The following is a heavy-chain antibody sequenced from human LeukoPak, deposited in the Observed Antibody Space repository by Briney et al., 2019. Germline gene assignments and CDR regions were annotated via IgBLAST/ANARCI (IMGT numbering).Heavy chain of an antibody. V-gene: IGHV3-7*03. J-gene: IGHJ4*02. Sequence: GGSLRLSCAASGFTFSTSWMSWVRQVPGKGLEWVANIKKDGSETYYVDSVKGRFTISRDNAKNSLYLQMNSLRAEDTTMYYCARGRYSGTTYYFDYWGQGTLVTVSS. D-gene: IGHD5-12*01. CDR3: ARGRYSGTTYYFDY. CDR1: GFTFSTSW. CDR2: IKKDGSET.